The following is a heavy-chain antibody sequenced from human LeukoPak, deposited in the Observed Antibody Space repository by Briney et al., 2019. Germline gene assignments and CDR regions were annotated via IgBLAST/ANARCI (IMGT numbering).Heavy chain of an antibody. J-gene: IGHJ4*02. CDR2: IVPIFGVA. CDR1: GGTFSTSA. CDR3: AIPGGQWLEAPYDY. V-gene: IGHV1-69*04. Sequence: GASVKVSCKASGGTFSTSAINWVRQAPGQGLEWMGRIVPIFGVAHYSQTFLCRITITADKSTNTAYMEMSSLRSEDSAVYYCAIPGGQWLEAPYDYWGQGTLVTVSS. D-gene: IGHD6-19*01.